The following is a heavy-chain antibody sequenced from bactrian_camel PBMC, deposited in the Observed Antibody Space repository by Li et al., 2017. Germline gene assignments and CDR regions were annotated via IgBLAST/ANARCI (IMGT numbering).Heavy chain of an antibody. CDR1: EFTSTSCG. Sequence: HVQLVESGGGSVQAGESLILSCTAVEFTSTSCGMDWYRQAPGKEREFVSSISSDGSTSYLDSVESRFTISKDKAKDTWYLQMNSLKPEDTAVYYCATGPRGYYADYDAPEGYWGQGTQVTVS. D-gene: IGHD4*01. J-gene: IGHJ6*01. V-gene: IGHV3S55*01. CDR3: ATGPRGYYADYDAPEGY. CDR2: ISSDGST.